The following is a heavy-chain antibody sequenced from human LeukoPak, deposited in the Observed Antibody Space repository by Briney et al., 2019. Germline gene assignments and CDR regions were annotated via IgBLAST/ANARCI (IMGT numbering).Heavy chain of an antibody. CDR3: ARVGYSYVINDWSRTGLGAYPTKYYYHMDV. Sequence: PSETLSLTCAVYGGSFSGYYWSWIRQPPGEGLEWIGEINHSGSTNYNPSLKSRVTISRDTSKNQFSLKLSSVTAADTAVYFCARVGYSYVINDWSRTGLGAYPTKYYYHMDVWGKGTTVTVSS. V-gene: IGHV4-34*01. CDR2: INHSGST. J-gene: IGHJ6*03. D-gene: IGHD5-18*01. CDR1: GGSFSGYY.